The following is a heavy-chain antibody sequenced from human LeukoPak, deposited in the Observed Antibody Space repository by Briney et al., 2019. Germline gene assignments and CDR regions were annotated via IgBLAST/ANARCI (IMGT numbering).Heavy chain of an antibody. D-gene: IGHD3-3*01. V-gene: IGHV4-61*02. CDR3: ARSLYCDFWSGSYDAFDI. CDR2: IYTSGST. Sequence: SQTLSLTCTVSGGSISSGSYYWSWIRQPAGKGLEWIGRIYTSGSTNYNPSLKSRVTISVDTSKNQFSLKLSSVTAADTAVYYCARSLYCDFWSGSYDAFDIWGQGTMVTVSS. CDR1: GGSISSGSYY. J-gene: IGHJ3*02.